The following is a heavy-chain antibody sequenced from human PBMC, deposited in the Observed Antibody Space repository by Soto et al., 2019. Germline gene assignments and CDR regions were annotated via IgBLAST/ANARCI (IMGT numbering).Heavy chain of an antibody. CDR2: ISYDGSNK. Sequence: PGGSLRLSCAASGFTFSSYGMHWVRQAPGKGLEWVAVISYDGSNKYYADSVKGRFTISRDNSKNTLYLQMNSLRAEDTAVYYCAKDKVLAATRFVNWFDPWGQGTLVTVSS. CDR1: GFTFSSYG. D-gene: IGHD2-15*01. V-gene: IGHV3-30*18. CDR3: AKDKVLAATRFVNWFDP. J-gene: IGHJ5*02.